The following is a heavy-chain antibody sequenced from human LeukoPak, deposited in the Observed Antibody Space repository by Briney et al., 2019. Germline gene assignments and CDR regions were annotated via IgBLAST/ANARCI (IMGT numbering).Heavy chain of an antibody. CDR3: ARHFCSSTSCSN. CDR1: GFTVSSNY. D-gene: IGHD2-2*01. CDR2: ISSSSSPI. V-gene: IGHV3-48*01. J-gene: IGHJ4*02. Sequence: GGSLRLSCAASGFTVSSNYMSWVRQAPGKGLEWVSYISSSSSPIYYADSVKGRFTISRDNAKNSLYLQMNSLRAEDTAVYYCARHFCSSTSCSNWGQGTLVTVSS.